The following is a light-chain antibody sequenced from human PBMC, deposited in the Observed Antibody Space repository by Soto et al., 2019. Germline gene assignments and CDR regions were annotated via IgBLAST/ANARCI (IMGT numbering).Light chain of an antibody. V-gene: IGKV3-11*01. CDR1: QSVSSY. Sequence: EIVLTQSPATLSLSPGERATLSCRAGQSVSSYLAWYQQKPGQAPRLLIYDASNRATGIPARFSGSGSGTDFTLTISSLEPEDFAVYYRQQRSNWYTFGQGTKLEIK. CDR2: DAS. J-gene: IGKJ2*01. CDR3: QQRSNWYT.